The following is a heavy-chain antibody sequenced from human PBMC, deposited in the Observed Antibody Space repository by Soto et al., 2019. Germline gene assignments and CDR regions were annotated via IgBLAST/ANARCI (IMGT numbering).Heavy chain of an antibody. CDR1: GGSISSSNFY. Sequence: SETLSLTCAVSGGSISSSNFYWGWFRQPPGKGLEWIGSIQYGGKSYYNPSLESRVTISVDTSKNQFSLHVSSVTAAETAVYYCAKDASCYSCGAWGQGALVTVSS. D-gene: IGHD2-15*01. CDR3: AKDASCYSCGA. J-gene: IGHJ4*02. V-gene: IGHV4-39*01. CDR2: IQYGGKS.